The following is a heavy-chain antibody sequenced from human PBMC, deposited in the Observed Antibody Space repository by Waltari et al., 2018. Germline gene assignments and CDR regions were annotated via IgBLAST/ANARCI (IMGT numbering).Heavy chain of an antibody. CDR2: ISSSSSYI. J-gene: IGHJ6*02. CDR1: GFTFSSYS. CDR3: ARNSYYYYGMDV. Sequence: EVQLVESGGGLVKPGGSLRLSCAASGFTFSSYSMTWVRQAPGKGLEWVSSISSSSSYIYYADSVKGRFTISRDNAKNSLYLQMNSLRAEDTAVYYCARNSYYYYGMDVWGQGTTVTVSS. V-gene: IGHV3-21*01.